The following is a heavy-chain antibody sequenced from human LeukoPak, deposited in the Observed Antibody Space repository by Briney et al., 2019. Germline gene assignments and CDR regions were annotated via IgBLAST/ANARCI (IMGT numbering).Heavy chain of an antibody. Sequence: GGSLRLSCVPSGFTFSSYSMNWVRQAPGKGLEWVSYISSSGSTIYYADSVKGRFTISRDNAKNSLYLQMNSLRAEDTAVYYCARGRVWSGYSNWGQGTLVTVSS. CDR1: GFTFSSYS. CDR2: ISSSGSTI. V-gene: IGHV3-48*04. CDR3: ARGRVWSGYSN. J-gene: IGHJ4*02. D-gene: IGHD3-3*01.